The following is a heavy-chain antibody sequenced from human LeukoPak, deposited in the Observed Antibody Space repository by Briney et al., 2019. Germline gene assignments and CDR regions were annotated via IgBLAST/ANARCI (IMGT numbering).Heavy chain of an antibody. D-gene: IGHD3-10*01. J-gene: IGHJ6*02. V-gene: IGHV1-46*01. CDR3: ATTYYYGSGSYYYYYGMDV. CDR1: GYTFTSYY. Sequence: ASVKVSCKASGYTFTSYYMHWVRQAPGQGVEWMGIINPSGGSTNYAQKFQGRVTMTRDTSTSTVYMELSSLRSEDTAVYYCATTYYYGSGSYYYYYGMDVWGQGTTVTVSS. CDR2: INPSGGST.